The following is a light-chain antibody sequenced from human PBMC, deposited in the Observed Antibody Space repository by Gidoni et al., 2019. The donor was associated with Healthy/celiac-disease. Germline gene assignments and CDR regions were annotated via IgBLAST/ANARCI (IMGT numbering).Light chain of an antibody. CDR1: QSISSY. J-gene: IGKJ1*01. CDR2: AAS. V-gene: IGKV1-39*01. CDR3: QQSYSTPWT. Sequence: DIKTPQLPPPLSASVGDRVTITCRASQSISSYLNWYQQKPGKAPKLLIYAASSLQSGVPSRFSGSGSGTDFTLTISSLQPEDFATYYCQQSYSTPWTFGQGTKVEIK.